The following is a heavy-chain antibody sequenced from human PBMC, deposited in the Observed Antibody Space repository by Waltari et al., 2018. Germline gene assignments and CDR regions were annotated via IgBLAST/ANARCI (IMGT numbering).Heavy chain of an antibody. J-gene: IGHJ4*02. CDR1: GYTFTSYG. CDR3: ARDRGPSAVTSFDS. D-gene: IGHD4-17*01. Sequence: QLMQSGAEVKKPGASVRVSCKASGYTFTSYGINWVRQAPGRGFEWMGWISGYNGNINYAQSLQGRISMTTDTSTSTAYMELRSLTSDDTAVYYCARDRGPSAVTSFDSWGQGTLVTVSP. CDR2: ISGYNGNI. V-gene: IGHV1-18*01.